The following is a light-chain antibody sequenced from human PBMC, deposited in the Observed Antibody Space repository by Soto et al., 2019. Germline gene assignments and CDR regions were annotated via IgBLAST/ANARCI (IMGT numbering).Light chain of an antibody. CDR2: DIS. V-gene: IGKV3D-15*01. J-gene: IGKJ4*01. CDR1: QSVSSN. Sequence: EIVMTPSPATLSVSPVERATLSCRASQSVSSNLAWYQQKPGQAPRVLIYDISTRATGIPTRFSGSGSGTEFTLTISSLQSEDFAVYYCQQYNSWPLTFGGGTKVDI. CDR3: QQYNSWPLT.